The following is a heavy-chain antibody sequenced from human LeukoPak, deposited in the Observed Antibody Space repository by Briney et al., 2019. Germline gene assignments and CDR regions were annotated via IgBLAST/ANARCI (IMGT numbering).Heavy chain of an antibody. CDR1: GYSFTNYW. Sequence: GESLKISCKGSGYSFTNYWIGWVRQMPGKGLKWMGIIYPGDSDARCSPSFQGQVTISADKSISTAYLQWSSLKASDTAMYYCARRRDLYSGSYYPFDCWGQGTLVTVSS. CDR2: IYPGDSDA. D-gene: IGHD1-26*01. J-gene: IGHJ4*02. V-gene: IGHV5-51*01. CDR3: ARRRDLYSGSYYPFDC.